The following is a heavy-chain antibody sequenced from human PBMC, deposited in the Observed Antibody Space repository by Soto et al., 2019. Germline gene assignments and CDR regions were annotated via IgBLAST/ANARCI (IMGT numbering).Heavy chain of an antibody. D-gene: IGHD3-22*01. J-gene: IGHJ4*02. V-gene: IGHV1-2*02. CDR1: GYTFTDYY. Sequence: ASVKVSCKASGYTFTDYYIQWVRQAPGQGLEWMGWINPYSGGTKYAQKFQGRVTMTRDTSIRTAYMELSWLRSDDAAVYFCARDLGYYDSSSPYRLDYWGKGTLVTVSS. CDR2: INPYSGGT. CDR3: ARDLGYYDSSSPYRLDY.